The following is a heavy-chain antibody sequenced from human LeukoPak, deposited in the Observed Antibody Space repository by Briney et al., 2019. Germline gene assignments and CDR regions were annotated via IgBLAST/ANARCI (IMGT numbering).Heavy chain of an antibody. CDR1: GGSFSGYY. CDR2: INHSGST. V-gene: IGHV4-34*01. J-gene: IGHJ4*02. D-gene: IGHD5-18*01. Sequence: SETLSLTCAVYGGSFSGYYWSWIRQPPGKGLEWIGEINHSGSTNYNPSLKSRVTISVDTSKNQFSLKLSSVTAADTAVYYCAGGRRWIQLWLQWYFDYWGQGTLVTVSS. CDR3: AGGRRWIQLWLQWYFDY.